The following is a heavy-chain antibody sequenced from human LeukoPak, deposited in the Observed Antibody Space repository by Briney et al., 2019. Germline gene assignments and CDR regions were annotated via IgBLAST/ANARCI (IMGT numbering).Heavy chain of an antibody. CDR1: GFTFSSYW. J-gene: IGHJ5*02. D-gene: IGHD3-10*01. CDR2: INSDGSST. V-gene: IGHV3-74*01. Sequence: PGGSLRLSCAASGFTFSSYWMHWVRQAPGKGLVWVSRINSDGSSTSYADSVKGRFTISRDNAKNTLYLQMNSLRAEDTAVYYCARVSYSSGSSQTRWATDNWFDPWGQGTLVTVSS. CDR3: ARVSYSSGSSQTRWATDNWFDP.